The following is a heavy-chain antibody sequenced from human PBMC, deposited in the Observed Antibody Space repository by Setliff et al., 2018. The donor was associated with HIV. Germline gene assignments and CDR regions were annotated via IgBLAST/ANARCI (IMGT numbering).Heavy chain of an antibody. V-gene: IGHV4-34*01. CDR2: INHSGST. J-gene: IGHJ4*02. Sequence: PSETLSLTCAVFGGSFTDYYWIWIRQPPGKGLEWIGEINHSGSTHYNPSLKSRFIISVDTSKNQFSLKVNSMTAADTAVYYCARGRVFCNGDSCYHLDSWGQGILVTVSS. CDR3: ARGRVFCNGDSCYHLDS. CDR1: GGSFTDYY. D-gene: IGHD2-15*01.